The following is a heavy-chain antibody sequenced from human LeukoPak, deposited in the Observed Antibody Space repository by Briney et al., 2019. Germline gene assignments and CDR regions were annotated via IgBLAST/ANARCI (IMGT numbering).Heavy chain of an antibody. D-gene: IGHD3-10*01. CDR2: IYYSGST. V-gene: IGHV4-59*01. Sequence: SETLPLTCTVSGGSISSYYWSWIRQPPGKGLEWIGYIYYSGSTNYNPSLKSRVTISVDTSKNQFSLKLSSVTAADTAVYYCARARYYYGSAEYWGQGTLVTVSS. CDR1: GGSISSYY. J-gene: IGHJ4*02. CDR3: ARARYYYGSAEY.